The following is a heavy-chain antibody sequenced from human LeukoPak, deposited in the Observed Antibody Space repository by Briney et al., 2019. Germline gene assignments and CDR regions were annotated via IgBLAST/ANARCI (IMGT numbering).Heavy chain of an antibody. Sequence: SETLSLTCTVSGGSISSYYWSWIRQPAGKGLEWIGRIYTSGSTNYNPSLKSRVTMSVDTSKNQFSLKLSSVTAADTAVSYCARGPDIVVVPAADLNWFDPWGQGTLVTVSS. CDR1: GGSISSYY. D-gene: IGHD2-2*01. CDR2: IYTSGST. V-gene: IGHV4-4*07. J-gene: IGHJ5*02. CDR3: ARGPDIVVVPAADLNWFDP.